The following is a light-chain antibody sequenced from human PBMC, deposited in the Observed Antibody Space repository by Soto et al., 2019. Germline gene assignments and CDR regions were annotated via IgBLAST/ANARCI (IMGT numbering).Light chain of an antibody. CDR1: QSVRSSY. V-gene: IGKV3-20*01. J-gene: IGKJ1*01. CDR2: GAS. CDR3: QQYGSSPRT. Sequence: EIVLTQSPGTLSLSQGERATLSCRASQSVRSSYLAWYQQKPGQAPRLLIYGASCRATGIPDRFSGSGSGTDFTLTINRLEHEDLAVYYCQQYGSSPRTFGQGTKVEIK.